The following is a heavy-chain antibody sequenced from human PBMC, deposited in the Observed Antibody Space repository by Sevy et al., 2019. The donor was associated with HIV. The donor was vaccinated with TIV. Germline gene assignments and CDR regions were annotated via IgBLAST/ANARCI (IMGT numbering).Heavy chain of an antibody. D-gene: IGHD4-17*01. Sequence: GGSLRLSCAASGFSFSSYEMNWVRQAPGMGLEWVSFITSSGSTKHYSDSVRGRFTISRDNAKYSLSLQMNSLRAEDTAIYYCARDLPPSATTVAHFDYWGQRTLVTVSS. CDR3: ARDLPPSATTVAHFDY. V-gene: IGHV3-48*03. CDR1: GFSFSSYE. CDR2: ITSSGSTK. J-gene: IGHJ4*02.